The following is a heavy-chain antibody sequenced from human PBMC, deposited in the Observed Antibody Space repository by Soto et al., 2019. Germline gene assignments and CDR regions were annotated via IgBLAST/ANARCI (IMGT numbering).Heavy chain of an antibody. Sequence: SETLSLTCTVSGGSINSRSYYWGWIRQSPGKGLEWIGSIYYSGSTYYNPSLKSRVAMSVDTSKNQFSLKLRSVSAADTAVYYCTRQRTSVVTQAYFDDWGQGSLVTVSS. J-gene: IGHJ4*02. CDR1: GGSINSRSYY. CDR3: TRQRTSVVTQAYFDD. D-gene: IGHD2-21*02. CDR2: IYYSGST. V-gene: IGHV4-39*01.